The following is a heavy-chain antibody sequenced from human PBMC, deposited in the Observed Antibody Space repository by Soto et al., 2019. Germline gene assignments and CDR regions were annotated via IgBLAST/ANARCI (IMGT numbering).Heavy chain of an antibody. Sequence: EVQLLDSGGGLVQPGGSLRLSCTASGFTFSDYAMSWVRQPPGKGLEWVSVISAGGSTYYADSVKGRFTVSRANSKNTLYLQMNNLRAEHTAVYYCANVPIWCSSTSCYTEGFDYWGQGTLVTVSS. D-gene: IGHD2-2*02. V-gene: IGHV3-23*01. J-gene: IGHJ4*02. CDR2: ISAGGST. CDR1: GFTFSDYA. CDR3: ANVPIWCSSTSCYTEGFDY.